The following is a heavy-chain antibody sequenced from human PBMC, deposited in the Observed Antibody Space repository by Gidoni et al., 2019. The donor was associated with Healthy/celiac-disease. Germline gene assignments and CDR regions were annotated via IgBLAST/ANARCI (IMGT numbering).Heavy chain of an antibody. J-gene: IGHJ4*02. CDR3: ARSHCTNGVCYTSGGIDY. CDR1: GFTFSSYA. CDR2: ISYDGSNK. Sequence: QVQLVESGGGVVQPGRSLRLSCAASGFTFSSYARHWVRQAPGKGLEWVAVISYDGSNKYYADSVKGRFTISRDNSKNTLYLQMNSLRAEDTAVYYCARSHCTNGVCYTSGGIDYWGQGTLVTVSS. D-gene: IGHD2-8*01. V-gene: IGHV3-30-3*01.